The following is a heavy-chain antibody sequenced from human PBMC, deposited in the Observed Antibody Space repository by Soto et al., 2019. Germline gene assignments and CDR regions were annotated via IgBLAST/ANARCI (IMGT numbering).Heavy chain of an antibody. Sequence: PGGSLRLSCAASGFTFSSYGMHWVRQAPGKGLEWVAVIWYDGSNKYYADSVKGRFTISRDNSKNTLYLQMNSLRAEDTAVYYCARDPEKSSGYYSYYFDYWGQGTLVTVSS. CDR1: GFTFSSYG. CDR2: IWYDGSNK. CDR3: ARDPEKSSGYYSYYFDY. V-gene: IGHV3-33*01. D-gene: IGHD3-22*01. J-gene: IGHJ4*02.